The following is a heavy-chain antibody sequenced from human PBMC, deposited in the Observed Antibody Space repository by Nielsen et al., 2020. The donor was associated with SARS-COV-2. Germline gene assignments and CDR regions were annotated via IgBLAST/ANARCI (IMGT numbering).Heavy chain of an antibody. CDR3: AKDGVVRGDALDL. D-gene: IGHD3-10*01. J-gene: IGHJ3*01. CDR1: GFTFNIYA. Sequence: GGSLRLSCAASGFTFNIYAMAWVRRAPGRGLQWVTGVSASGGSTYYTDSVKGRFSISRDNSKNTLSLQIHSLRVEDAALYYCAKDGVVRGDALDLWGQGTMVTVSS. V-gene: IGHV3-23*01. CDR2: VSASGGST.